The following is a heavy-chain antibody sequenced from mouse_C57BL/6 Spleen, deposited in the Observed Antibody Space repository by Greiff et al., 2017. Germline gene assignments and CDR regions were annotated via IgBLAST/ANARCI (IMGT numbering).Heavy chain of an antibody. D-gene: IGHD1-1*02. CDR2: ISNGGGST. CDR1: GFTFSDYY. J-gene: IGHJ2*01. CDR3: ARHEGGAFDY. Sequence: EVKLVESGGGLVQPGGSLKLSCAASGFTFSDYYMYWVRQTPEKRLEWVAYISNGGGSTYYPDTVKGRFTISRDNAKNTLYLQMSRLKSEDTAMYYCARHEGGAFDYRGQGTTLTVSS. V-gene: IGHV5-12*01.